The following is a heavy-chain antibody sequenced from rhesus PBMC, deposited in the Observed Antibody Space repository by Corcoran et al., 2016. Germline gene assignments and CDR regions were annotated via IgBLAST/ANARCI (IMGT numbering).Heavy chain of an antibody. CDR3: ARDIVGTSHLGY. CDR1: GYSISSGSY. J-gene: IGHJ4*01. V-gene: IGHV4-122*02. D-gene: IGHD2-2*01. CDR2: ITYSGTT. Sequence: QVQLQESGPGLVKPSETLSLTCAVSGYSISSGSYWSGSRQPPGKGLVWIGYITYSGTTSYNPSLKSRVTISRDTSKNQFSLKLSSVTAADTAVYYCARDIVGTSHLGYWGQGVLVTVSS.